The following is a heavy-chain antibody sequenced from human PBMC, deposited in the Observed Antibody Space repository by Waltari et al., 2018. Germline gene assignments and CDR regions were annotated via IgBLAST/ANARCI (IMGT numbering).Heavy chain of an antibody. D-gene: IGHD3-3*01. CDR2: ISGSGGST. CDR1: GFTFSSYA. V-gene: IGHV3-23*04. CDR3: AKDALYYDFWSGYFGY. Sequence: EVQLVESGGGLVQPGGSLRLSCAASGFTFSSYAMSWVRQAPGKGLEWVSAISGSGGSTYYADSVKCRFTISRDNSKNTLYLQMNSLRAEDTAVDYCAKDALYYDFWSGYFGYWGQGTLVTVSS. J-gene: IGHJ4*02.